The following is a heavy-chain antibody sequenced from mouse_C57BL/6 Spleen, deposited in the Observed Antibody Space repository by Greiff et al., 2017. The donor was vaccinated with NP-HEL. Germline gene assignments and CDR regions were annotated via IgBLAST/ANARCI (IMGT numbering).Heavy chain of an antibody. CDR2: IYPGDGDT. CDR1: GYAFSSSW. J-gene: IGHJ2*01. CDR3: AAQALDY. Sequence: QVHVKQSGPELVKPGASVKISCKASGYAFSSSWLNWVKQRPGKGLEWIGRIYPGDGDTNYNGKFKGKATLTADKSSSTAYMQLSSLTSEDSAVYFCAAQALDYWGQGTTLTVSS. V-gene: IGHV1-82*01. D-gene: IGHD3-2*02.